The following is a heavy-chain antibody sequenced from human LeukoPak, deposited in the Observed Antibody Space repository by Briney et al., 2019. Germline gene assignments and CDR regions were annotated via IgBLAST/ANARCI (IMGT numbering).Heavy chain of an antibody. J-gene: IGHJ6*02. V-gene: IGHV3-23*01. CDR2: ISGSGGST. CDR3: ARAEGYCSGGSCYGGYYGMDV. D-gene: IGHD2-15*01. Sequence: GGSLRLTCAASGFTFSSYAMSWVRQAPGKGLEWVSAISGSGGSTYYADSVKGRFTISRDNSKNTLYLQMNSLRAEDTAVYYCARAEGYCSGGSCYGGYYGMDVWGQGTTVTVSS. CDR1: GFTFSSYA.